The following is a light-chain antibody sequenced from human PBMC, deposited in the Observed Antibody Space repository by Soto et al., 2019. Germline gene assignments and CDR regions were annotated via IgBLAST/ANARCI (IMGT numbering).Light chain of an antibody. CDR2: AAS. CDR3: HQYYSYPYT. Sequence: AIRMTQSPSSLSASTGDRVTITCRASQGISSYLAWYQQKPGKAPKLLIYAASTLQSVVPSRFSGSGSGTDFTLTISCLQSEDLATYYCHQYYSYPYTFGQGTNLEIK. V-gene: IGKV1-8*01. J-gene: IGKJ2*01. CDR1: QGISSY.